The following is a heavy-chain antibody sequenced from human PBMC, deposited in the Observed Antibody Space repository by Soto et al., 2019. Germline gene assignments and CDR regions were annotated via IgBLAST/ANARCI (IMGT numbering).Heavy chain of an antibody. CDR1: GFTFSDYY. V-gene: IGHV3-11*01. J-gene: IGHJ4*02. Sequence: QVQLVESGGGLVKPGGFLRLSCAASGFTFSDYYMSWIRQAPGKGLEWVSYISSSGSTIYYADSVKGRFTISRDNAKNSLYLQMNTLRAEDTAVYYCARELTWMQLWHPLDYWGQGTLVTVSS. CDR3: ARELTWMQLWHPLDY. CDR2: ISSSGSTI. D-gene: IGHD5-18*01.